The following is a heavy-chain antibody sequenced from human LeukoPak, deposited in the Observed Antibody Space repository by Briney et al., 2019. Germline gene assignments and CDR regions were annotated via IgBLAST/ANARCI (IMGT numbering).Heavy chain of an antibody. Sequence: GGSLRLSCAASGFTSSGYGMHWVRQAPGKGLEWVAFIRYDGSNKYYADSVKGRFTISRDNSKNTLYLQMNSLRAEDTAVYYCAKVVYYYDRASWFDPWGQGTLVTVSS. CDR2: IRYDGSNK. CDR3: AKVVYYYDRASWFDP. V-gene: IGHV3-30*02. D-gene: IGHD3-10*02. J-gene: IGHJ5*02. CDR1: GFTSSGYG.